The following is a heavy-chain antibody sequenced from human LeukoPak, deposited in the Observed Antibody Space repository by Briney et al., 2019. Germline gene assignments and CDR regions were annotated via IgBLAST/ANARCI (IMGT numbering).Heavy chain of an antibody. D-gene: IGHD3-9*01. CDR1: GFTFSNYS. Sequence: GGSLRLSCAASGFTFSNYSMNWVRQAPGKGLEWVSSIGTTGSYIFYADSVKGRFTISRDNAKNTLYLQMNSLRAEDTAVYYCARDEYDILTDYDYWGQGTLVTISS. V-gene: IGHV3-21*01. J-gene: IGHJ4*02. CDR2: IGTTGSYI. CDR3: ARDEYDILTDYDY.